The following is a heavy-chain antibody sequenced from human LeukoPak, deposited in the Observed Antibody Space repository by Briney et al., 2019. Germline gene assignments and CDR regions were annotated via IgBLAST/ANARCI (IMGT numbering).Heavy chain of an antibody. CDR1: GGSFSSYY. CDR2: INHSGGT. Sequence: SETLSLTCAVYGGSFSSYYWNWIRQPPGKGLEWIAEINHSGGTKYKPSLKSRVTISVDTSKNQFSLKLSSVTAADTAVYYCARLRGATVAHNWFDPWGQGTLVTVSS. D-gene: IGHD6-19*01. J-gene: IGHJ5*02. CDR3: ARLRGATVAHNWFDP. V-gene: IGHV4-34*01.